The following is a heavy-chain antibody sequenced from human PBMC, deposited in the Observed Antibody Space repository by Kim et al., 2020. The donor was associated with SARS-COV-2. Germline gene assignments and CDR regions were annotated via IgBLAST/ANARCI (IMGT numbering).Heavy chain of an antibody. D-gene: IGHD6-13*01. J-gene: IGHJ4*02. V-gene: IGHV1-69*04. CDR3: ARVGIAAAGIFDY. CDR2: IIPILGIA. CDR1: GGTFSSYA. Sequence: SVKVSCKASGGTFSSYAISWVRQAPGQGLEWMGRIIPILGIANYAQKFQGRVTITADKSTSTAYMELSSLRSEDTAVYYCARVGIAAAGIFDYWGQGTLVTVSS.